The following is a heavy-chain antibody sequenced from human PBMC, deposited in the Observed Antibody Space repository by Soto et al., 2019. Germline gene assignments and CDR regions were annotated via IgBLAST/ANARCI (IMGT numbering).Heavy chain of an antibody. CDR1: GGTFSSYA. CDR2: IIPIFGTA. V-gene: IGHV1-69*06. D-gene: IGHD2-8*01. CDR3: ARGPGYCTNGVCSPPGDYYYYGMDV. J-gene: IGHJ6*02. Sequence: QVQLVQSGAEVKKPGSSVKVSCKASGGTFSSYAISWVRQAPGQGLEWMGGIIPIFGTANYAQKFQGRVTITADKSTSTAYMELSSLRSEDTAVYYCARGPGYCTNGVCSPPGDYYYYGMDVWGQGTTVTVSS.